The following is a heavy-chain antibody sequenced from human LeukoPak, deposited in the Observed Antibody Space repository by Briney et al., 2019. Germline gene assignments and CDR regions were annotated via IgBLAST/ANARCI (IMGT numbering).Heavy chain of an antibody. J-gene: IGHJ4*02. D-gene: IGHD5-12*01. Sequence: GGSLRLSCAAPGFTFSSYAIHWVRQAPGKGLEWVAVISYDGSNKYYADSVKGRFTFSRDNSKNTLYLQMNSLRAEDTAVYYCARGSGYDSSYFDYWGQGTLVTVSS. CDR2: ISYDGSNK. CDR1: GFTFSSYA. CDR3: ARGSGYDSSYFDY. V-gene: IGHV3-30*04.